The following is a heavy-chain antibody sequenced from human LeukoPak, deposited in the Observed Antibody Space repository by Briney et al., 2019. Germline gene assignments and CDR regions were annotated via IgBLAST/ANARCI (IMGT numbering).Heavy chain of an antibody. CDR2: IYYSGST. CDR3: ARDRFSGYDYVWGSYRPHYYYYGMDV. CDR1: GGSISSYY. J-gene: IGHJ6*02. V-gene: IGHV4-59*01. Sequence: SETLSLTCTVSGGSISSYYWSWIRQPPGKGLEWIGYIYYSGSTNYNPSLKSRVTISVDTSKNQFSLKLSSVTAADTAVYYCARDRFSGYDYVWGSYRPHYYYYGMDVWGQGTTVTVSS. D-gene: IGHD3-16*02.